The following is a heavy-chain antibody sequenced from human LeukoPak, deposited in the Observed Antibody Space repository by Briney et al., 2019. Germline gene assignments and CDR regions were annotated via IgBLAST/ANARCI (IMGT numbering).Heavy chain of an antibody. J-gene: IGHJ4*02. Sequence: GGSLRLSCAASGFTFSTYWMSWVRQAPGKGLEWVGRIKSKTDGGTTDYAAPVKGRFTISRDDSKNTLYLQMNSLKTEDTAVYYCTTGVVVVAATDFDYWGQGTLVTVSS. CDR2: IKSKTDGGTT. V-gene: IGHV3-15*01. CDR1: GFTFSTYW. CDR3: TTGVVVVAATDFDY. D-gene: IGHD2-15*01.